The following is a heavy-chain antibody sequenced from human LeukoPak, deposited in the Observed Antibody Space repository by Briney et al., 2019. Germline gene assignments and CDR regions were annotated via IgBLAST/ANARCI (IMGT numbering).Heavy chain of an antibody. V-gene: IGHV1-2*02. CDR2: INPNSGGT. CDR3: ARAWRYNFSPLDY. J-gene: IGHJ4*02. Sequence: ASVKVSCKASGYTFTGYYMHWVRQAPGQGLEWMGWINPNSGGTNHAQKFQGRVTMTRDTSISTAYMELSRLRSDDTAVYYCARAWRYNFSPLDYWGQGTLVTVSS. CDR1: GYTFTGYY. D-gene: IGHD5-24*01.